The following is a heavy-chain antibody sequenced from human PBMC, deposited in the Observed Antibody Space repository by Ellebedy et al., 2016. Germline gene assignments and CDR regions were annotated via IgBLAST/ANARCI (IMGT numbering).Heavy chain of an antibody. V-gene: IGHV4-39*01. CDR1: GGSISGYSHY. Sequence: GSLRLSCTVSGGSISGYSHYWGWIRQPPGKGLEWIGGIYYSGTTYYNPSLKSRVTISVDTSKSQFSLNLDSVTAADTAVYYCASNWGSSPYYFDNWGQGTLVTVSS. J-gene: IGHJ4*02. CDR2: IYYSGTT. CDR3: ASNWGSSPYYFDN. D-gene: IGHD6-6*01.